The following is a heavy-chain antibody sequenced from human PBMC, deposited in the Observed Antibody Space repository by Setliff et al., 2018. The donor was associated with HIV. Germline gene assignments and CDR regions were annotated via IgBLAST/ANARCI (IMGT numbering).Heavy chain of an antibody. CDR3: ASRDTRRYFDDY. D-gene: IGHD3-22*01. CDR2: IHYSGST. J-gene: IGHJ4*02. V-gene: IGHV4-30-4*08. Sequence: PSETLSLTCSVSGDSISSGGHYWSWIRQSPGKGLEWIGYIHYSGSTYFNPSLKSRVSISTDTSKNQFSLKLTSVTAADTAVYYCASRDTRRYFDDYWGQGTLVTVSS. CDR1: GDSISSGGHY.